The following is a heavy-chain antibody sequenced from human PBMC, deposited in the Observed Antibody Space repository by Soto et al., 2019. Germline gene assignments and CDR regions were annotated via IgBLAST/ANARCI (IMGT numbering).Heavy chain of an antibody. D-gene: IGHD2-21*01. V-gene: IGHV4-34*01. CDR2: INHSGST. J-gene: IGHJ5*02. CDR1: GGSFSGYY. CDR3: ERLRQSGGMLFLNSPRSERNLFDP. Sequence: SETLSLTCAVYGGSFSGYYWSWIRQPPGKGLEWIGEINHSGSTNYNPSLKSRVTISVDTSKNQFSLKLSSVTAADTAVYYCERLRQSGGMLFLNSPRSERNLFDPWGQGTLVTVSA.